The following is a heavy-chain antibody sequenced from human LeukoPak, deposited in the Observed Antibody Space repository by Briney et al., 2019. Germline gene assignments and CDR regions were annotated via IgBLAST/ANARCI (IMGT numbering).Heavy chain of an antibody. V-gene: IGHV3-66*01. CDR2: IYSGGST. CDR1: GFTFSSYA. J-gene: IGHJ3*02. D-gene: IGHD1-26*01. Sequence: GGSLRLSCAASGFTFSSYAMSWVRQAPGKGLEWVSVIYSGGSTYYADSVKGRFTISRDNSKNTLYLQMNSLRAEDTAVYYCAREWDPVGSDAFDIWGQGTMVTVSS. CDR3: AREWDPVGSDAFDI.